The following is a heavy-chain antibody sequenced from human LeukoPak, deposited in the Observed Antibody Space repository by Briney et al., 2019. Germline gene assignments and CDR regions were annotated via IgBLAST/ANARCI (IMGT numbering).Heavy chain of an antibody. V-gene: IGHV3-23*01. D-gene: IGHD2-8*01. J-gene: IGHJ4*02. CDR2: VSGSGDST. CDR1: GFTFNNYA. CDR3: ARDDAPGGGYLDY. Sequence: GGSLRLSCAASGFTFNNYAMSWVRQAAGKGLEWVSRVSGSGDSTSNADSVKGRFTISRDNSKNTLYLQMNSLRAEDTALYYCARDDAPGGGYLDYRGQGTLVTVSS.